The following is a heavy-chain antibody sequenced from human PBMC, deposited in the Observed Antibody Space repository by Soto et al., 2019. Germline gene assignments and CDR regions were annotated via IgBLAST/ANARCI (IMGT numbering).Heavy chain of an antibody. V-gene: IGHV3-33*01. J-gene: IGHJ6*02. CDR3: ARDPNLLIPYGMDV. D-gene: IGHD1-1*01. Sequence: GGSLRLSCAASGFTFSSYGMHWVRQAPGKGLEWVAVIWYDGSNKYYADSVKGRFTISRDNSKNTLYLQMNSLRAEDTAVYYCARDPNLLIPYGMDVWGQGTMVTVSS. CDR2: IWYDGSNK. CDR1: GFTFSSYG.